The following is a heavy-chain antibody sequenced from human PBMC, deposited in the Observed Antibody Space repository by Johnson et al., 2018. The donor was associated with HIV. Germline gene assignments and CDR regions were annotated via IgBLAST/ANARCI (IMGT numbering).Heavy chain of an antibody. Sequence: QMQLVESGGDLINPGGSLRLSCAVSNFTFKDFYMSWIRQAPGKGLAWLSYITGSGFDTYYADSVKGRFTISKDNAKHSLCLQRNGLRAEDTAVYYCAIITTIAAAGRGAFDIWGQGTMVTVSS. CDR3: AIITTIAAAGRGAFDI. J-gene: IGHJ3*02. D-gene: IGHD6-13*01. CDR2: ITGSGFDT. CDR1: NFTFKDFY. V-gene: IGHV3-11*04.